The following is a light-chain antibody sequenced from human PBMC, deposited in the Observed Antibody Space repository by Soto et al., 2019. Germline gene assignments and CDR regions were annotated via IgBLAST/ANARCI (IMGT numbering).Light chain of an antibody. Sequence: EIVLTQSPATLSLSPGERATLSCRASQSVSSYLAWYQQKPGQAPRLLIYDASNRATGIPARFSGSGSGTDFTITISSLETEDFAVYYCQQRSNWSGTFGQGTKLEIK. CDR2: DAS. J-gene: IGKJ2*01. CDR1: QSVSSY. CDR3: QQRSNWSGT. V-gene: IGKV3-11*01.